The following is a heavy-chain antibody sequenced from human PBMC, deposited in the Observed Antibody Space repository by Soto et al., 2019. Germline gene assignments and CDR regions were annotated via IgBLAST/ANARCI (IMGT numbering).Heavy chain of an antibody. D-gene: IGHD6-25*01. CDR1: GGTFSSYA. V-gene: IGHV1-69*01. CDR2: IIPIFGTA. J-gene: IGHJ4*02. Sequence: QVQLVQSGAEVQKPGSSVKVSCKASGGTFSSYAISWVRQAPGQGLEWMGGIIPIFGTANYAQKFQGRVTITADESTSTAYMELSSLRSEDTAVYYCARERRRYSSGQGGYFDYWGQGTLVTVSS. CDR3: ARERRRYSSGQGGYFDY.